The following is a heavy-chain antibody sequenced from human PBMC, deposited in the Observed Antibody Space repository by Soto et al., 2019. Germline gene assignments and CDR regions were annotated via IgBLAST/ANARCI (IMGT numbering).Heavy chain of an antibody. D-gene: IGHD6-6*01. J-gene: IGHJ4*02. V-gene: IGHV4-30-4*01. CDR3: ARGAYSDSSSYFDY. CDR1: GDSISSGDHY. Sequence: QVQLQESGPGLVKPSQTLSLTCTVSGDSISSGDHYWSWIRQPPGKGQEWIGYLYYSGTTYSRPSLQSRVTISVDTSKNQFSLKLNSVAAADTGVYYWARGAYSDSSSYFDYWGQGTLVPVSS. CDR2: LYYSGTT.